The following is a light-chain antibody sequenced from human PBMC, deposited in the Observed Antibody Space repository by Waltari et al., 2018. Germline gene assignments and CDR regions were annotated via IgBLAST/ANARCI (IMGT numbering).Light chain of an antibody. CDR3: SSYTSSSTPYV. V-gene: IGLV2-14*03. CDR1: SSDVGGYNY. J-gene: IGLJ1*01. CDR2: DVS. Sequence: QSALTQPASVSGSPGQSITISCPGTSSDVGGYNYVSWYQQHPGKAPKLLISDVSNRPSGVSNRFSGSKSGNTASLTNSGLQAEDEADYYCSSYTSSSTPYVFGTGTKVTVL.